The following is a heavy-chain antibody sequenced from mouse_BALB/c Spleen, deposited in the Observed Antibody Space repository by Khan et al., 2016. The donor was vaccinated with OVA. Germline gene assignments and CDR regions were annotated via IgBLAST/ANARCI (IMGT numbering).Heavy chain of an antibody. CDR2: ISYSGTS. J-gene: IGHJ1*01. CDR1: GFSITSDYA. Sequence: EVQLQESGPGLVKPSQSLSLTCTVTGFSITSDYAWNWIRQFPGNKLEWMGYISYSGTSSYNPSLRSRISITRDTSKNKLSLQLNSVTTEDTATYYCAREGFPSSWYFDVWGAGTTVTVSS. V-gene: IGHV3-2*02. D-gene: IGHD1-3*01. CDR3: AREGFPSSWYFDV.